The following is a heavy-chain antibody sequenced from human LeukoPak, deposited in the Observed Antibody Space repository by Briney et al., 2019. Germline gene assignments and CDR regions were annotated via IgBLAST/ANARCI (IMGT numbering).Heavy chain of an antibody. D-gene: IGHD1-14*01. CDR2: ISGSGGST. Sequence: GGSLRLSCAASGFTFNSCAMNWVRQAPGKGLEWVSTISGSGGSTYYADSVKGRFTISRDNSKNTLYLEMNGLRAEDTAVYYCAKDIRMDPYWGQGTLVTVSS. V-gene: IGHV3-23*01. CDR1: GFTFNSCA. J-gene: IGHJ4*02. CDR3: AKDIRMDPY.